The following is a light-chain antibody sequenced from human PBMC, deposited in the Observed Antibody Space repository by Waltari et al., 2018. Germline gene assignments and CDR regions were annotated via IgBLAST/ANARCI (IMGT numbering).Light chain of an antibody. CDR2: INRDGSH. V-gene: IGLV4-69*01. Sequence: QLVLTQSPSASASLGASVKLTCTLSSGHSNYAIAWHQQQAEKGTRYLMKINRDGSHNKGDGIPDRFSGSTSGAERYLTISSLQSEDEADYYCQTWGAGIRVFGTGTKVTVL. CDR1: SGHSNYA. CDR3: QTWGAGIRV. J-gene: IGLJ1*01.